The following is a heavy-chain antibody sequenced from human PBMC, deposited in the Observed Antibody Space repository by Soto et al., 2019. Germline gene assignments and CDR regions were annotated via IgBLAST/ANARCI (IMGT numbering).Heavy chain of an antibody. CDR3: AASILVSRQYFDL. V-gene: IGHV3-48*01. J-gene: IGHJ2*01. CDR2: ITHSSSAI. D-gene: IGHD3-9*01. CDR1: GFTFSSYT. Sequence: EVQLVESGGGLVQTGGSLRLSCAASGFTFSSYTMNWVRQAPGKGLEWISYITHSSSAIYYADSVRGRFTVSRDNAKNSLYLQLNSLRAEDTAVYYCAASILVSRQYFDLWGRGTLVTVSS.